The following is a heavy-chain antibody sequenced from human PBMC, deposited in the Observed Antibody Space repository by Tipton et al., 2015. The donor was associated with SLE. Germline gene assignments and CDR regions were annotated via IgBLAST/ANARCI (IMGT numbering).Heavy chain of an antibody. D-gene: IGHD3-16*02. Sequence: TLSLTCTVSGGSISSGGYYWSWIRQHPGKGLEWIGYIYYSGSTYYNPSLKSRVTISVDTSKNQFSLKLSSVTAADTAVYYCARDGIYDYVWGSYRSAFDIWGQGTMVTVSS. CDR3: ARDGIYDYVWGSYRSAFDI. CDR2: IYYSGST. CDR1: GGSISSGGYY. J-gene: IGHJ3*02. V-gene: IGHV4-31*03.